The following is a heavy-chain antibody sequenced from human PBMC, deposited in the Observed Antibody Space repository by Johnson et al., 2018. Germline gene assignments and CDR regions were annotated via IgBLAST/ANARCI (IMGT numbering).Heavy chain of an antibody. CDR3: AKDGTYYGMDV. CDR2: ISYDGSNI. CDR1: GFTFSSYA. J-gene: IGHJ2*01. Sequence: QVQLVETGGGVVQPGRSLRLSCAASGFTFSSYAIHWVRQAPGKGLEWVAVISYDGSNIYYAESVKGRFTISRDNSKNTVYLQMNSLRAEDTALYYCAKDGTYYGMDVWGRGTLVTVSS. D-gene: IGHD4-17*01. V-gene: IGHV3-30*18.